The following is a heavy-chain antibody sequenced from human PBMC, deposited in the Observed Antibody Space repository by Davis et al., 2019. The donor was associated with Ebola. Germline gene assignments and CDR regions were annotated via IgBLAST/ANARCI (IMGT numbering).Heavy chain of an antibody. V-gene: IGHV4-31*03. CDR1: GDSVISDNYY. CDR3: ARQGYYGMDV. Sequence: SETLSLTCTVSGDSVISDNYYWAWIRQRPGKGLEWIGYIYHSGTTYYNPSLKSRLAMSLDTSKNQFSLKLNSVTAADTAVYYCARQGYYGMDVWGQGTTVTVSS. CDR2: IYHSGTT. J-gene: IGHJ6*02.